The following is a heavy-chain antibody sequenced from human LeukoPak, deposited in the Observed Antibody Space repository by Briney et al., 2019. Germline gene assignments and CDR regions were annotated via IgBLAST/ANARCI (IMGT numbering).Heavy chain of an antibody. V-gene: IGHV3-23*01. CDR1: GFTFTSYS. D-gene: IGHD3-3*01. CDR2: ISGGGGST. J-gene: IGHJ4*02. CDR3: ARDSAYYDFWSGSGSFHYFDY. Sequence: GGSLRLSCAASGFTFTSYSMNWVRQAPGKGLEWVSTISGGGGSTYYADSVKGRFTISRDNSKNTLYLQMNSLRAEDTAVYYCARDSAYYDFWSGSGSFHYFDYWGQGTLVTVSS.